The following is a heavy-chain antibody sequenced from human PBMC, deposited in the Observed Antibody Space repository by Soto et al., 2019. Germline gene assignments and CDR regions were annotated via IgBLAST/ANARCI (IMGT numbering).Heavy chain of an antibody. V-gene: IGHV2-5*01. CDR1: GFSLSTSGMG. Sequence: QITLKESGPTLVRPTQTLTLTCTFSGFSLSTSGMGVGWIRQPPGKALEWLALIYWNDDKRYSPSLKARLTITKDTSKTQVVLTMTNMDPVDTATYYCAHRPSGWYLFDYWVQGTLVTVSS. CDR3: AHRPSGWYLFDY. D-gene: IGHD6-19*01. CDR2: IYWNDDK. J-gene: IGHJ4*02.